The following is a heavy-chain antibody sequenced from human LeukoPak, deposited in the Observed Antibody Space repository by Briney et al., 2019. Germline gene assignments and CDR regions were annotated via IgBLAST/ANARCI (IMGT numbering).Heavy chain of an antibody. D-gene: IGHD3-3*01. Sequence: ASVKVSCKASGFTFTSSAVQWVRPARGQRLEWIGWIVVGSGNTNYAQKFQERVTITRDMSTSTAYMELSSLRSEDTAVYYCAAGTNYDFWSGSLYYYYYMDVWGKGTTVTVSS. J-gene: IGHJ6*03. V-gene: IGHV1-58*01. CDR1: GFTFTSSA. CDR2: IVVGSGNT. CDR3: AAGTNYDFWSGSLYYYYYMDV.